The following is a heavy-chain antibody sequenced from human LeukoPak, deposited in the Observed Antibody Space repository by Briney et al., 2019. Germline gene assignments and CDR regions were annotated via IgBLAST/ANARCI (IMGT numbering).Heavy chain of an antibody. CDR3: ARHRHYDILTGYFSWYFDY. J-gene: IGHJ4*02. Sequence: SETLSLTCTVSGGSISSSSYYWGWIRQPPGKGLEWIGSIYYSGSTYYNPSLKSRVTISVDTSKNQFSLKLSSVTAADTAVYYCARHRHYDILTGYFSWYFDYWGQGTLVTVSS. D-gene: IGHD3-9*01. V-gene: IGHV4-39*01. CDR2: IYYSGST. CDR1: GGSISSSSYY.